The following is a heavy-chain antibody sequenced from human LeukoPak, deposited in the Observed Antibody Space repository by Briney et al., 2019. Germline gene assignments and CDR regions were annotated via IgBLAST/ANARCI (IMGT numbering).Heavy chain of an antibody. CDR2: INQDGSEK. Sequence: PGGSLRLSCAASEFTFSFYWMTRVRQAPGKGLEWVANINQDGSEKYYVDSVKGRFTISRDNAKNSLYLQMNSLRDEDSAVYYCARDFGPLGSWSIDYWGQGTLVTVSS. CDR1: EFTFSFYW. V-gene: IGHV3-7*01. D-gene: IGHD6-13*01. CDR3: ARDFGPLGSWSIDY. J-gene: IGHJ4*02.